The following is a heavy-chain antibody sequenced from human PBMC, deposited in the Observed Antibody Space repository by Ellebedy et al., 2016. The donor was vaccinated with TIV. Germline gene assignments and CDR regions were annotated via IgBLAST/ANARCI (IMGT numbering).Heavy chain of an antibody. CDR2: LNEDGSIT. CDR1: GFTFSRYW. CDR3: GRAMHV. Sequence: GESLKISCAGSGFTFSRYWMHWVRQAPGKGLVWVSRLNEDGSITSYADSVKGRFTIFRDNVKNTVYLQMNSLRAEDTAVYYCGRAMHVWGQGTTVTVSS. V-gene: IGHV3-74*03. D-gene: IGHD3-10*01. J-gene: IGHJ6*02.